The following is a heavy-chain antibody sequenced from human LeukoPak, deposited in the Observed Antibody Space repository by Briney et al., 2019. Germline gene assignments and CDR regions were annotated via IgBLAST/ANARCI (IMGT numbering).Heavy chain of an antibody. V-gene: IGHV3-23*01. Sequence: GGSLRLSCAASGFTFSTYCITWVRQAPGKGLEWVSAISGSGGSTYYADSVKGRFTISRDNSKNTLYLQMNSLRAEDTAVYYCAKEGVAGDILTGYYYIDYWGQGTLVTVSS. CDR2: ISGSGGST. D-gene: IGHD3-9*01. J-gene: IGHJ4*02. CDR1: GFTFSTYC. CDR3: AKEGVAGDILTGYYYIDY.